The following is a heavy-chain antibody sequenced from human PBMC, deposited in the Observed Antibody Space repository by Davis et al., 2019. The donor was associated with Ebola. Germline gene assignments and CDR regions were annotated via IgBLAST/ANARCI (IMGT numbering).Heavy chain of an antibody. J-gene: IGHJ4*02. D-gene: IGHD5-12*01. CDR1: GFTFSNYY. V-gene: IGHV3-20*04. Sequence: GGSLRLSCAASGFTFSNYYMHWVRLVPGKGLEWVSGINWNGASTGYVDSVKGRFTISRDTAKNSLYLQMKNLRAEDTALYFCARDTDEYSAFHGFDYWGQGTLVTVSS. CDR3: ARDTDEYSAFHGFDY. CDR2: INWNGAST.